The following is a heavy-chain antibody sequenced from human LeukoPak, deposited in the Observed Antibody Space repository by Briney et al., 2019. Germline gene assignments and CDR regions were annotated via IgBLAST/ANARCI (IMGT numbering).Heavy chain of an antibody. CDR1: GFIFNNYA. J-gene: IGHJ1*01. CDR3: ARGGTTLGRIREYFPH. V-gene: IGHV3-30*04. Sequence: GRSLRLSCAASGFIFNNYALHWVRQAPGKGLEWVAVISYDGSKIYYSDSVKGRFTISRDNYKNTVYLQMNSRRGEDTVVFYCARGGTTLGRIREYFPHWGQGTLVIVSS. D-gene: IGHD1-1*01. CDR2: ISYDGSKI.